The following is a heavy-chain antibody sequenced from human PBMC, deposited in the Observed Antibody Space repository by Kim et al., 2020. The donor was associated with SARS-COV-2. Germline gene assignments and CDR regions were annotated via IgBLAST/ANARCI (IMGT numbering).Heavy chain of an antibody. CDR1: GGSISSSSYY. V-gene: IGHV4-39*01. CDR3: ARGFIDY. J-gene: IGHJ4*02. Sequence: SETLSLTCTVSGGSISSSSYYWGWIRQPPGKGLEWIGSIYYSGSTYYNPSLKSRVTISVDTSKNQFSLKLSSVTAADTAVYYCARGFIDYWGQGTLVTVSS. CDR2: IYYSGST.